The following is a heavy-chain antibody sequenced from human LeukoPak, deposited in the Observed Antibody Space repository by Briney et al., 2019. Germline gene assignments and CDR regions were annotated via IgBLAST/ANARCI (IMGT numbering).Heavy chain of an antibody. J-gene: IGHJ4*02. CDR3: ATILIAAAGFDY. CDR1: GFTFSSYA. CDR2: ISYDGSNK. V-gene: IGHV3-30*03. D-gene: IGHD6-13*01. Sequence: GGSLRLSCAASGFTFSSYAMSWVRQAPGKGLEWVAVISYDGSNKYYADSVKGRFTISRDNSKNTLYLQMNSLRAEDTAVYYCATILIAAAGFDYWGQGTLDTVSS.